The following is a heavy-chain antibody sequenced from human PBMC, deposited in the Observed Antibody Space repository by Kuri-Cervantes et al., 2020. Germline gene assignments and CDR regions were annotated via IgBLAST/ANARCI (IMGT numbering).Heavy chain of an antibody. D-gene: IGHD3-3*01. Sequence: GSLRLSCTVSGGSISSSSYYWGWIRQPPGKGLEWIGEINHRGSTSYNPSLKSRVTISVDTSKNQFSLKLSSVTAADTAVYYCVRRGSGYSMRFDPWGQGTLVTVSS. CDR1: GGSISSSSYY. CDR3: VRRGSGYSMRFDP. J-gene: IGHJ5*02. V-gene: IGHV4-39*07. CDR2: INHRGST.